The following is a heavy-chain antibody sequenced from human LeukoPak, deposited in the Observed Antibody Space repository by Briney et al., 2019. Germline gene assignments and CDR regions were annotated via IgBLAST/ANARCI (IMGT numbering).Heavy chain of an antibody. D-gene: IGHD4-11*01. J-gene: IGHJ6*03. CDR1: GFTFSSFG. CDR2: IRDDGSSK. V-gene: IGHV3-33*01. CDR3: VRDRDYSAGFPYYYMDV. Sequence: GRSLRLSCAASGFTFSSFGMHWVRQAPGKGLEWVALIRDDGSSKNYADSVKGRFTISRDNSKNTLYLQTDSLGVDDTAVYYCVRDRDYSAGFPYYYMDVWGTGTTVTVS.